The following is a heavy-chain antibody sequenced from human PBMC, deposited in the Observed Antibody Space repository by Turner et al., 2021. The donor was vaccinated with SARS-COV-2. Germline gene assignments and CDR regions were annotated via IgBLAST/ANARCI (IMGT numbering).Heavy chain of an antibody. CDR3: ARADYGGNNYYYGMDV. V-gene: IGHV3-48*02. J-gene: IGHJ6*02. Sequence: EVQLVESGGGLVQPGGSLRLSCAASGFTFSSYFMNWVRQAPGKGLEWGSYISSSSSTIYYADSVKGRFTISRDNAKNSLYLQMNSLRDEDTAVYYCARADYGGNNYYYGMDVWGQGTTVTVSS. D-gene: IGHD4-17*01. CDR1: GFTFSSYF. CDR2: ISSSSSTI.